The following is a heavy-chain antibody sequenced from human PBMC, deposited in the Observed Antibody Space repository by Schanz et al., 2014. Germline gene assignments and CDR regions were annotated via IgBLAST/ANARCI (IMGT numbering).Heavy chain of an antibody. CDR3: ARDGGRDGYNLAFDV. J-gene: IGHJ3*01. Sequence: VQLVESGGGVVRPGRSLRLSCAVSGFTVSSNYMSWVRQAPGKGLEWVSTVYMSAASTRYADSVKGRFIISRDSSKNTLFLQMNSLRAEDTAVYFCARDGGRDGYNLAFDVWGQGTLVTVSS. V-gene: IGHV3-53*01. CDR2: VYMSAAST. D-gene: IGHD5-12*01. CDR1: GFTVSSNY.